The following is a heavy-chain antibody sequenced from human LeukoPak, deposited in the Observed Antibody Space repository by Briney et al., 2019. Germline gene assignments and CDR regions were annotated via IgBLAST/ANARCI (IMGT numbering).Heavy chain of an antibody. CDR2: IYTSGST. J-gene: IGHJ6*03. V-gene: IGHV4-4*07. Sequence: SETLSLTCTVSGGSISSYYWSWIRQPAGKGLEWIGRIYTSGSTNYNPSLNSRVTISVDTSNNQFSLKLSSVTAADTAVYYCARAAYYYYYMDVWGKGTTVTVSS. CDR3: ARAAYYYYYMDV. CDR1: GGSISSYY.